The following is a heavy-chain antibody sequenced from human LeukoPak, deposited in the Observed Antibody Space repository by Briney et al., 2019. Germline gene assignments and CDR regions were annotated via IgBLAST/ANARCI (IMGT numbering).Heavy chain of an antibody. Sequence: GGSLRLSCAASGFTFSSYAKSWVRQAPGKGLEWVSAISGSGGSTYYADSVKGRFTISRDNSKNTLYLQMNSLRAEDTAVYYCAKAVGATLKALFDYWGQGTLVTVSS. CDR2: ISGSGGST. J-gene: IGHJ4*02. V-gene: IGHV3-23*01. CDR1: GFTFSSYA. CDR3: AKAVGATLKALFDY. D-gene: IGHD1-26*01.